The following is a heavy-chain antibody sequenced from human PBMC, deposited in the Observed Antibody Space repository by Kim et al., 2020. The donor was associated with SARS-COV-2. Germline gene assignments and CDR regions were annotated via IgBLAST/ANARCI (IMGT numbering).Heavy chain of an antibody. V-gene: IGHV4-39*01. J-gene: IGHJ4*02. CDR2: IYYSGST. CDR1: GGSISSSSYY. D-gene: IGHD6-13*01. Sequence: SETLSLTCTVSGGSISSSSYYWGWIRQPPGKGLEWIGSIYYSGSTYYNPSLKSRVTISVDTSKNQFSLKLSSVTAADTAVYYCARSQLATAESDYWGQGTLVTVSS. CDR3: ARSQLATAESDY.